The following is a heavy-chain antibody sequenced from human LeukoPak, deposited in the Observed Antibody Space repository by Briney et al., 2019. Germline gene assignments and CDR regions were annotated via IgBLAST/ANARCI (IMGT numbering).Heavy chain of an antibody. CDR2: ISYDGSNK. CDR1: GFTFSSYA. J-gene: IGHJ3*02. V-gene: IGHV3-30*04. D-gene: IGHD5-12*01. Sequence: GGSLRLSCAASGFTFSSYAVHWVRQAPGKGLEWVAVISYDGSNKYYADSVKGRFTISRDNSKNTLYLQMNSLRAEDTAVYYCASPTPQYSGYDLGAFDIWGQGTMVTVSS. CDR3: ASPTPQYSGYDLGAFDI.